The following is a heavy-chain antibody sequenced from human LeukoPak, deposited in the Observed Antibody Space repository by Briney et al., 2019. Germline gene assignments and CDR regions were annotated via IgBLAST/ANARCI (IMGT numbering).Heavy chain of an antibody. Sequence: ASVKVSCKASGYTYTKYGFHWLRPPRCQGGEGVGWISSYNGNTNYAQKLQGRVTMTTDTSTSTAYMELRSLGSDDTGVYYCARVWEFQGYYLDYWGQETLVSVSS. CDR2: ISSYNGNT. CDR1: GYTYTKYG. J-gene: IGHJ4*02. CDR3: ARVWEFQGYYLDY. D-gene: IGHD3-10*01. V-gene: IGHV1-18*01.